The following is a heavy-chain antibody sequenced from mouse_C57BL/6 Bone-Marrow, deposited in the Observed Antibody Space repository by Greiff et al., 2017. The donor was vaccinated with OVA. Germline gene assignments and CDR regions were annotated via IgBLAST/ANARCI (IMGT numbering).Heavy chain of an antibody. V-gene: IGHV1-81*01. CDR3: AREVTTVVVPV. CDR2: IYPRSGNT. CDR1: GYTFTSYG. Sequence: QVQLQQSGAELARPGASVKLSCKASGYTFTSYGISWVKQRTGQGLEWIGEIYPRSGNTYYNEKFKGKATLTADKSSSTAYMGLRSLTSEDSAVYFCAREVTTVVVPVWGTGTTVTVSS. D-gene: IGHD1-1*01. J-gene: IGHJ1*03.